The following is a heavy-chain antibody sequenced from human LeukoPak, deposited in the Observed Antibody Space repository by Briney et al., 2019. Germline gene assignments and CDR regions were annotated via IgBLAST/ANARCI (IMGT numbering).Heavy chain of an antibody. Sequence: RPGGSLRLSCAASGFTFSNYPMNWVRQAPEKGLEWVSAITSDGSRTYNADSVKGRFTISRDNSKNTLYLQMNGLRADDTAVYYCAKGNTITPDYWGQGTLVTVSS. D-gene: IGHD1-14*01. CDR2: ITSDGSRT. J-gene: IGHJ4*02. CDR3: AKGNTITPDY. CDR1: GFTFSNYP. V-gene: IGHV3-23*01.